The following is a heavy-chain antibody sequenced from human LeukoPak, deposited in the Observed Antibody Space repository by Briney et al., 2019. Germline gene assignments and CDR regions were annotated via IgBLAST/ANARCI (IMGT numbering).Heavy chain of an antibody. V-gene: IGHV3-7*01. CDR1: GLTFSSQW. Sequence: GRSLRLSCAASGLTFSSQWTSWVRHAPGKGLEWVANIKQDGKRKYYVDCVKGRFTISRDNGKNALYLQMNSLRAEDTAVYYCARDAIAAAGPYYYYYYYMDVWGKGTTVTVSS. D-gene: IGHD6-13*01. CDR2: IKQDGKRK. CDR3: ARDAIAAAGPYYYYYYYMDV. J-gene: IGHJ6*03.